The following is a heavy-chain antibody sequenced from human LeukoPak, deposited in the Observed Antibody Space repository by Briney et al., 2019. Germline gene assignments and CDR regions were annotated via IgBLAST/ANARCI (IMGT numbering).Heavy chain of an antibody. CDR1: GGSISSGSYY. V-gene: IGHV4-61*02. CDR3: ARGYYFDY. Sequence: SETLSLTCTVSGGSISSGSYYWSWIRQPAGKGLEWIGRIYTSGGTNYNPSLKSRVTISVDTSKNQFSLKLSSVTAADTAVYYCARGYYFDYWGQGTLVTVSS. CDR2: IYTSGGT. J-gene: IGHJ4*02.